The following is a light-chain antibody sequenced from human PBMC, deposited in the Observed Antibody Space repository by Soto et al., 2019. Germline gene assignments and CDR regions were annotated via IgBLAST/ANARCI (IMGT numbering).Light chain of an antibody. Sequence: DIQMTQSPSSLSASVGDRVTITCRASQSISSYLNWYQQKPGKAPKLLIYAASSLQSWVPSRFSGSGSGTDFTLTISSLQPEDFATYNCQQSYSTPYTFGQGTKLEIK. CDR2: AAS. CDR3: QQSYSTPYT. V-gene: IGKV1-39*01. J-gene: IGKJ2*01. CDR1: QSISSY.